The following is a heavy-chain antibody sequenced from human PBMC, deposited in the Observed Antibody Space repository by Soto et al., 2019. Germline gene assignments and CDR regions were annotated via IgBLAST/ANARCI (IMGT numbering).Heavy chain of an antibody. D-gene: IGHD6-6*01. CDR1: GGSFSGYY. V-gene: IGHV4-34*01. CDR2: INHSGST. Sequence: SETLSLTCAVYGGSFSGYYWSWIRQPPGKGLEWIGEINHSGSTNYNPSLKSRVTISVDTSKNQFSLKLSSVTATDTAVYYCARVGIAARPDAFDIWGQGTMVTVSS. CDR3: ARVGIAARPDAFDI. J-gene: IGHJ3*02.